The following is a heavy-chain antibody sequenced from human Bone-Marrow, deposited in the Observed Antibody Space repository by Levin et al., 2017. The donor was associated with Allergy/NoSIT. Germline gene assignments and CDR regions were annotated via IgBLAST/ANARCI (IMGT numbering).Heavy chain of an antibody. D-gene: IGHD3-3*01. V-gene: IGHV3-48*03. J-gene: IGHJ4*02. Sequence: GGSLRLSCAASGFTFSSYEMNWVRQAPGKGLEWVSYISCSGSSIYYADSVKGRFTISRDNAKNSLYLQMNSLRAEDTAVYYCARQLGNFWSGYNYFDYWGQGTLVTVSS. CDR3: ARQLGNFWSGYNYFDY. CDR2: ISCSGSSI. CDR1: GFTFSSYE.